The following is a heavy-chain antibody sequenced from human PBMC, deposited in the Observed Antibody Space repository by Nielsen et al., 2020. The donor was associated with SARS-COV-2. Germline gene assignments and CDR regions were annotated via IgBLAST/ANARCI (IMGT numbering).Heavy chain of an antibody. CDR3: AVSDTFDI. J-gene: IGHJ3*02. V-gene: IGHV3-30*04. CDR2: ISYDGTE. Sequence: GESLKISCAASGFTFRNYALHWVRQAPGKGLDWMTIISYDGTEHYADSVKGRFTISRDNSKNTVYLQMNSLKADDTAVYFCAVSDTFDIWGQGTLVTVSS. CDR1: GFTFRNYA.